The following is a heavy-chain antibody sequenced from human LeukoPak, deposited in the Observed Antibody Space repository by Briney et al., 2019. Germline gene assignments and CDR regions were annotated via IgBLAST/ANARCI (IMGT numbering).Heavy chain of an antibody. CDR1: GGTFSSYA. V-gene: IGHV1-69*06. D-gene: IGHD3-3*01. CDR3: ARRGDDFWSGYELNWFDP. Sequence: SVKVSCKASGGTFSSYAISWVRQAPGQGLEWMGGIIPIFGTANYAQKFQGRVTITADKSTSTAYMELSSLRSEDTAVYYCARRGDDFWSGYELNWFDPWGQGTLVTVSS. J-gene: IGHJ5*02. CDR2: IIPIFGTA.